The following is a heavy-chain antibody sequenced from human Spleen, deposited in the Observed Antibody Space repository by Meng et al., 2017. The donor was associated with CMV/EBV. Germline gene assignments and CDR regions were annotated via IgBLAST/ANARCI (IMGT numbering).Heavy chain of an antibody. V-gene: IGHV3-30*02. D-gene: IGHD2-2*01. Sequence: GESLKISCAASGFTFSSYGMHWVRQAPGKGLEWVAFIRYDGGKKDFAESGKGRFTISRDTPKNTLYLQMNSLRPEDTAVYYCAKGGWGYCSSSSCYPKHYGMDVWGQGTTVTVS. CDR1: GFTFSSYG. CDR2: IRYDGGKK. CDR3: AKGGWGYCSSSSCYPKHYGMDV. J-gene: IGHJ6*02.